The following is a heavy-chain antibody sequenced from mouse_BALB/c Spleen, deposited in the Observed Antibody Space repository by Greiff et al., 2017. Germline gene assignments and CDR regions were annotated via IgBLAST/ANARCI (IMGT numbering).Heavy chain of an antibody. V-gene: IGHV1-80*01. Sequence: VMLVESGAELVRPGSSVKISCKASGYAFSSYWMNWVKQRPGQGLEWIGQIYPGDGDTNYNGKFKGKATLTADKSSSTAYMQLSSLTSEDSAVYFCARWNYGSSPYYAMDYWGQGTTLTVSS. CDR1: GYAFSSYW. J-gene: IGHJ4*01. CDR3: ARWNYGSSPYYAMDY. CDR2: IYPGDGDT. D-gene: IGHD1-1*01.